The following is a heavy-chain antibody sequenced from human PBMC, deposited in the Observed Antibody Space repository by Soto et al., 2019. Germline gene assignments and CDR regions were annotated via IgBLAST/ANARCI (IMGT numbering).Heavy chain of an antibody. Sequence: GGSMRLSCAASGVTFGSYGMHLVRPAPGKGLEWVAVIWYDGSNKYYADSVKGRFTISRDNSKNTLYLQMNSLRAEDTAVYYCARDQYCSTTSCYSPPADYWGQGTLVTVAS. J-gene: IGHJ4*02. CDR3: ARDQYCSTTSCYSPPADY. V-gene: IGHV3-33*01. CDR1: GVTFGSYG. D-gene: IGHD2-2*01. CDR2: IWYDGSNK.